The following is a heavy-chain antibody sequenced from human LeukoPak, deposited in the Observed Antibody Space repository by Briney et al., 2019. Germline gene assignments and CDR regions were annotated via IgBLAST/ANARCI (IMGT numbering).Heavy chain of an antibody. J-gene: IGHJ5*02. CDR2: ISSSSSYI. Sequence: NPGGSLRLSCAASGFTFSSYCMNWVRQAPGKGLEWVSSISSSSSYIYYADSVKGRFTISRDNAKNSLYLQMNSLRAEDTAVYYCASSINMVRGVTIIHPWGQGTLVTVSS. CDR3: ASSINMVRGVTIIHP. D-gene: IGHD3-10*01. CDR1: GFTFSSYC. V-gene: IGHV3-21*01.